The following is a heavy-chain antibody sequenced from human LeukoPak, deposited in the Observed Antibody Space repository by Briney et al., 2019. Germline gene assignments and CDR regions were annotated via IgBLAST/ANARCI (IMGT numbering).Heavy chain of an antibody. D-gene: IGHD3-10*02. Sequence: GGSLRLSCAASGFTFSSYGMHWVRQAPGKGLEWVAVISFDGSIEYYADSVKGRFTISRDNSKNMLYLQMNSLRPEDTAVYYCAKDRNVGLDAIDIWGQGTMVTVSS. J-gene: IGHJ3*02. CDR3: AKDRNVGLDAIDI. CDR1: GFTFSSYG. V-gene: IGHV3-30*18. CDR2: ISFDGSIE.